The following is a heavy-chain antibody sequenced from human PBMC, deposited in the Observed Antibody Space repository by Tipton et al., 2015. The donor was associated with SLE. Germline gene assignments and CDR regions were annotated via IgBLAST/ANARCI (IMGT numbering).Heavy chain of an antibody. CDR3: AKLSGTVPVDY. CDR2: ISSSGTLI. CDR1: GFPFTSYA. D-gene: IGHD1-14*01. J-gene: IGHJ4*02. Sequence: SLRLSCAASGFPFTSYAMNWLRQAPGKGLEWISYISSSGTLIYYADSVKGRFTISRDNTKSSLYLQMNSLRAEDTAVYYCAKLSGTVPVDYWGRGTLVTVSS. V-gene: IGHV3-48*03.